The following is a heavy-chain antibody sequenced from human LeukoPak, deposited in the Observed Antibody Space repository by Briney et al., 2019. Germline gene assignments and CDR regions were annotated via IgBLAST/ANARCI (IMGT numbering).Heavy chain of an antibody. V-gene: IGHV3-66*01. CDR1: GFTFSSYS. Sequence: GGSLRLSCAASGFTFSSYSMNWVRQAPGKGLEWVSVIYSGGSTYYADSVKGRFTISRDNSKNTLYLQMNSLRAEDTAVYYCARDLGYSSSSPYYFDYWGQGTLVTVSS. CDR2: IYSGGST. D-gene: IGHD6-13*01. J-gene: IGHJ4*02. CDR3: ARDLGYSSSSPYYFDY.